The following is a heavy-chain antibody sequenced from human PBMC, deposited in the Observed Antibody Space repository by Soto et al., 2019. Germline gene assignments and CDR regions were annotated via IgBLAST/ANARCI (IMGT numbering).Heavy chain of an antibody. CDR3: ARGGTPIDY. D-gene: IGHD3-16*01. CDR1: GGSISSGGYS. J-gene: IGHJ4*02. V-gene: IGHV4-30-2*01. CDR2: IYHSGST. Sequence: PSETLSLTCAVSGGSISSGGYSWSWIRQPPGKGLEWIGYIYHSGSTYYNPSLKSRVTMTTDTSTSTAYMELRSLRSDDTAVYYCARGGTPIDYWGQGTLVTVSS.